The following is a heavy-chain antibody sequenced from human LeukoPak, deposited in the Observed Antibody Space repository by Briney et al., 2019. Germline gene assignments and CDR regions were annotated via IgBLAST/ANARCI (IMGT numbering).Heavy chain of an antibody. CDR1: GFTFSTYN. V-gene: IGHV3-21*01. CDR3: ARVWYYYDSSGYYYFDY. D-gene: IGHD3-22*01. J-gene: IGHJ4*02. CDR2: ISSGSNYI. Sequence: GGSLRLSCAASGFTFSTYNMNWVRQAPGEGLQWVSSISSGSNYIYYADSVKGRFTISRDNAQNSLYLQMNSLRAEDTAVYYCARVWYYYDSSGYYYFDYWGQGTLVTVSS.